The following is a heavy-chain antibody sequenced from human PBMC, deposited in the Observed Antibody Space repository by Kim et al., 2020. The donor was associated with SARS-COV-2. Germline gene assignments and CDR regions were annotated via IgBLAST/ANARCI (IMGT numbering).Heavy chain of an antibody. J-gene: IGHJ4*02. V-gene: IGHV3-30*01. Sequence: VKGRFTISRDNSKNTLYLQMNSLRAEDTAVYYCARGAGTGYYDSSGDFDYWGQGTLVTVSS. CDR3: ARGAGTGYYDSSGDFDY. D-gene: IGHD3-22*01.